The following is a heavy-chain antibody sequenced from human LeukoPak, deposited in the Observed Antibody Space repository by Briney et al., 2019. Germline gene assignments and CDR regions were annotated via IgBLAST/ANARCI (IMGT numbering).Heavy chain of an antibody. CDR1: GLIFTGSW. D-gene: IGHD3-10*01. CDR2: INPDGSDK. Sequence: GGSLRLSCAASGLIFTGSWMSWVRQTPGKGLEWVANINPDGSDKYYVDSVKGRFTISRDNAKDSLYLQMNSLRAEDTAVYYCAKDAGLRRNFFDYWGQGTLVTVSS. V-gene: IGHV3-7*03. CDR3: AKDAGLRRNFFDY. J-gene: IGHJ4*02.